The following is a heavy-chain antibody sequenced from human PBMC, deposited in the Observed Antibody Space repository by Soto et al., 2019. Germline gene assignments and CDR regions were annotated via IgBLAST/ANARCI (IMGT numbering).Heavy chain of an antibody. V-gene: IGHV3-48*03. D-gene: IGHD1-1*01. CDR2: ISPSDRAA. CDR3: ARTFNNPLPPYYYSMAV. CDR1: GFTFSRYE. J-gene: IGHJ6*02. Sequence: EEQLGESGGGLVHPGGSLRLSCSASGFTFSRYEMNWVRQGPGRGLEWISYISPSDRAAYYADSVKGRFTIYRDNAKNALILQMNRRRAEDTAVYYCARTFNNPLPPYYYSMAVWGQGTTVTVSS.